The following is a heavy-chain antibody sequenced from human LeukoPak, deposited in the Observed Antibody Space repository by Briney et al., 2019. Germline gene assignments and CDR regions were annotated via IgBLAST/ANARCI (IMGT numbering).Heavy chain of an antibody. J-gene: IGHJ4*02. CDR1: GFTVSSNY. Sequence: GGSLRLSCAASGFTVSSNYMSWVRQAPGKGLEGVSYINGIGSTIYYADSVKGRFTISRDNAKNSLFLQMNSLRVEDTAVYYCASRVGFEYWGQGIQVTVSS. CDR3: ASRVGFEY. V-gene: IGHV3-11*04. D-gene: IGHD1-26*01. CDR2: INGIGSTI.